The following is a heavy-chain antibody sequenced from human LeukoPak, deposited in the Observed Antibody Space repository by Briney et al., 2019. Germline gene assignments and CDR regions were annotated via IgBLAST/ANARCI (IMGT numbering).Heavy chain of an antibody. CDR2: IWYDGSNK. CDR1: GFTFSSYG. Sequence: GRSLRLSCAASGFTFSSYGMHWVRQAPGKGLEWVAVIWYDGSNKYYADSVKGRFTISRDNSKNTLYLQMNSLRAEDTAVYYCARPRAYSSGSVEYAFDIWGQGTMVTVSS. D-gene: IGHD6-19*01. CDR3: ARPRAYSSGSVEYAFDI. J-gene: IGHJ3*02. V-gene: IGHV3-33*01.